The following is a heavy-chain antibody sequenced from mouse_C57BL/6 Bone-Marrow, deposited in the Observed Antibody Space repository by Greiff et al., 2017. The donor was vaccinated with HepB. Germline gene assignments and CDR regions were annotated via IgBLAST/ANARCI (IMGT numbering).Heavy chain of an antibody. J-gene: IGHJ4*01. D-gene: IGHD1-1*01. CDR2: IYPRSGNT. CDR3: ARKRVFINTGVAPYAMDL. CDR1: GYTFTSYG. V-gene: IGHV1-81*01. Sequence: VQLQQSGAELARPGASVKLSCKASGYTFTSYGISWVKQRPGQGLEWIGEIYPRSGNTYYNEKFKGKATLTADKSSSTAYMELRSLTSEDSAVYVCARKRVFINTGVAPYAMDLWGQGTSDTVSS.